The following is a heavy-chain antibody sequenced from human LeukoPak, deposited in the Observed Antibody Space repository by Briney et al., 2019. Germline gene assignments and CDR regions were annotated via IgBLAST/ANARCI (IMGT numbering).Heavy chain of an antibody. V-gene: IGHV4-39*07. CDR1: GGSISSSSYY. CDR3: ARAVDSSGYQHKGFDP. J-gene: IGHJ5*02. D-gene: IGHD3-22*01. Sequence: SETLSLTCNVSGGSISSSSYYWGWIRQPPGKGLEWIGRTFSSGTTHYNPSLKSRVTISVDTSRNEFSLRLSSVTAADTAVYYCARAVDSSGYQHKGFDPWGQGILVTVSS. CDR2: TFSSGTT.